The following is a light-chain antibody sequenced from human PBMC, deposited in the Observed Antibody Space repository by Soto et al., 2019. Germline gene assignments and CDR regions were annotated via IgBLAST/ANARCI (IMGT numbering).Light chain of an antibody. CDR1: SSDVGSCNF. CDR2: EVN. V-gene: IGLV2-23*02. CDR3: CSSVGSRNGV. J-gene: IGLJ3*02. Sequence: QSALTQPASVSGSPGQSITISCTGTSSDVGSCNFVSWYQQHPGKAPTLMIYEVNKRPSGVSNRFSGSKSGNTASLTISGLQAEDEADYYCCSSVGSRNGVFGGGTKVTVL.